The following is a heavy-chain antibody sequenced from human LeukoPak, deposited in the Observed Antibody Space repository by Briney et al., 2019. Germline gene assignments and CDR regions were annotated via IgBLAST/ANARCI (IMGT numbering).Heavy chain of an antibody. V-gene: IGHV4-59*01. CDR1: GGSISSYY. CDR2: IYKSGCS. D-gene: IGHD3-22*01. CDR3: ARGGYFDSPFDY. J-gene: IGHJ4*02. Sequence: SETLSLTCTVSGGSISSYYWNWIRLPPGKGLEWIGSIYKSGCSNYNPSLRSRVTISVDTSKTQFSLKLTSVTAADTAVYYCARGGYFDSPFDYWGQGTLVTVSS.